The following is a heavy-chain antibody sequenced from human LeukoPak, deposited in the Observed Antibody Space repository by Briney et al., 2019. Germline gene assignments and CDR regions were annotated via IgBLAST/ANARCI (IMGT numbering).Heavy chain of an antibody. CDR2: IRQDGSEK. CDR1: GFTFTDNW. D-gene: IGHD6-13*01. CDR3: ARDGTAAGLYFDL. V-gene: IGHV3-7*01. Sequence: TGGSLRLSCEVSGFTFTDNWMNWVRQAPGKGPEWVASIRQDGSEKTYVDSVKGRFTISRDNTKNSLSLQLNGLRAEDTAVYYCARDGTAAGLYFDLWGQGTLVTVSS. J-gene: IGHJ4*01.